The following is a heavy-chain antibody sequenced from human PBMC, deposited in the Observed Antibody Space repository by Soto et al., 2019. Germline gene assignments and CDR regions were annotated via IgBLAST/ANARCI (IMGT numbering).Heavy chain of an antibody. D-gene: IGHD3-3*01. CDR3: TTLSITIFGVVLMDV. V-gene: IGHV3-23*01. CDR2: ISGGGDTT. J-gene: IGHJ6*02. Sequence: GGSLRLSCAASGFTFSSYGISWIRLSPGKGLEWVSVISGGGDTTYYTPSVKGRFTISRDDSKNTLYLQMNSLKTEDTAVYYCTTLSITIFGVVLMDVWGQGTTVTVSS. CDR1: GFTFSSYG.